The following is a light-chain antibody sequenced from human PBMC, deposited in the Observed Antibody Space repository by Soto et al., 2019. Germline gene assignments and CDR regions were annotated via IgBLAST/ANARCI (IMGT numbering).Light chain of an antibody. J-gene: IGLJ2*01. Sequence: QSVLTQPASVSGSPGQSFTISCTGTSSDVGGYNYVSWYQQHPGKAPKLMIYEVINRPSGVSNRFSGSKSGNTASLTISGLQAEDEADYYCSSYTNSNTLVFGGRTKVTVL. CDR2: EVI. CDR3: SSYTNSNTLV. CDR1: SSDVGGYNY. V-gene: IGLV2-14*01.